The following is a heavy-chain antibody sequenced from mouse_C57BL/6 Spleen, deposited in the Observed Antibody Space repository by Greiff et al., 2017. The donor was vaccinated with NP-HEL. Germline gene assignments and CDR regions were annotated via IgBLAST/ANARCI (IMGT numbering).Heavy chain of an antibody. V-gene: IGHV1-82*01. CDR2: IYPGDGDT. CDR1: GYAFSSSW. J-gene: IGHJ2*01. CDR3: ARSYSNYLDY. D-gene: IGHD2-5*01. Sequence: VQLQQSGPELVKPGASVKISCKASGYAFSSSWMNWVKPRPGTGLEWIGRIYPGDGDTNYNGKFKGKATLTADKSSSTAYMQPSSLTSEDSAVYFCARSYSNYLDYWGQGTTLTVAS.